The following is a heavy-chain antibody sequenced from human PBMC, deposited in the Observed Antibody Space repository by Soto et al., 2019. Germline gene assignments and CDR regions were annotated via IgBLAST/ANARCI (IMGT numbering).Heavy chain of an antibody. CDR3: TKRARGGSGPRLAFDS. CDR2: IYPGDSDT. D-gene: IGHD6-19*01. V-gene: IGHV5-51*01. CDR1: GYSFTSHW. Sequence: EVQLVQSGAEVKKPGESLKISCQGSGYSFTSHWIGWVRQTPGKGLEWMGNIYPGDSDTTYNPSFQGQVTISADTSISTAYLQWSSLRASDTAIYFCTKRARGGSGPRLAFDSWGQGSLVTVSS. J-gene: IGHJ4*02.